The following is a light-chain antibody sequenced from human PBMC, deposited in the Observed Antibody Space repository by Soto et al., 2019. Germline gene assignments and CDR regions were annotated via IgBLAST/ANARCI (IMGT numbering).Light chain of an antibody. V-gene: IGKV1-5*01. CDR2: DAS. Sequence: DIQMTQPPSTLSASVGDRVTITCRASQSISSWLAWYQKTPGKAHKLMIYDASSLESGVPSRFSGSGSGTEFTLTISSLQPDDLAAYDCQQYKSYSPRTFGQGTKVDIK. CDR3: QQYKSYSPRT. J-gene: IGKJ1*01. CDR1: QSISSW.